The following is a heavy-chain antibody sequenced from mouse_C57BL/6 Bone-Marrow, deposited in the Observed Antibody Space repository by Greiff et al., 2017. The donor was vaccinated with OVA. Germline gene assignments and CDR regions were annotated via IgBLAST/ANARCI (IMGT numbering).Heavy chain of an antibody. V-gene: IGHV1-39*01. CDR2: INPNYGTT. CDR3: ARSRKPGPYVDV. CDR1: GYSFTDYN. D-gene: IGHD4-1*01. J-gene: IGHJ1*03. Sequence: VQLKESGPELVQPGASVKISCKASGYSFTDYNMNWVKQSNGKSLEWIGVINPNYGTTSYNQKFKGKSTLTVDQSSSTAYMQLNSLPSEDSAVYDCARSRKPGPYVDVWGTGTTVTVSS.